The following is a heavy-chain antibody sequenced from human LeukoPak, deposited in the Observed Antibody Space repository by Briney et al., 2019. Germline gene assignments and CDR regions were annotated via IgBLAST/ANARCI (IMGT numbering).Heavy chain of an antibody. V-gene: IGHV4-34*01. Sequence: SETLSLTCAVYGGSFSGYYWSWIRQPPGKGLEWIGEINHSGSTNYNPSLKSRVTISVDTSKNQFSLKLSSVTAADTAVYYCARAGRDGYNQKGNWVDPWGQGTLVTVSS. CDR3: ARAGRDGYNQKGNWVDP. D-gene: IGHD5-24*01. J-gene: IGHJ5*02. CDR2: INHSGST. CDR1: GGSFSGYY.